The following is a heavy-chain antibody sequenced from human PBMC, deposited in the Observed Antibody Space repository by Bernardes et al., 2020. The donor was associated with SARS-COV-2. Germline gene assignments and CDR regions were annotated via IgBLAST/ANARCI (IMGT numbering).Heavy chain of an antibody. CDR3: ARLGTLGVPGERTNYGMDV. J-gene: IGHJ6*02. V-gene: IGHV5-51*01. CDR1: GYSFSSHW. CDR2: IYPGDSDT. D-gene: IGHD7-27*01. Sequence: GESLKISCEGSGYSFSSHWIAWVRQMPGRGLEWMGIIYPGDSDTRYSPSFKGRVTISAYVNWSRLKASDTAMYYCARLGTLGVPGERTNYGMDVWGQGTTVTVSS.